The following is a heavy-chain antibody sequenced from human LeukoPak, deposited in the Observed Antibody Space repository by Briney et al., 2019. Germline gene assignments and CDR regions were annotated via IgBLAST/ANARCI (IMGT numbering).Heavy chain of an antibody. Sequence: SETLSLTCAVYCGSFSGYYWSWIRQPPGKGLEWIGEINHSGSTNYNPSLKSRVTISVDTSKNQFSLKLSSVTAADTAVYYCARGPQWLRFSCGFDYWGQGTLVTVSS. D-gene: IGHD5-12*01. CDR2: INHSGST. CDR3: ARGPQWLRFSCGFDY. J-gene: IGHJ4*02. CDR1: CGSFSGYY. V-gene: IGHV4-34*01.